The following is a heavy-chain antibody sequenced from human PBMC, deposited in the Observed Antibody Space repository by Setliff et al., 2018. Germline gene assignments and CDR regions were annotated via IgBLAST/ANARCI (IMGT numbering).Heavy chain of an antibody. CDR1: GFTFSTYW. D-gene: IGHD2-15*01. V-gene: IGHV3-7*03. CDR3: AKRGPYCSGGTCHYYFDY. J-gene: IGHJ4*02. CDR2: IKEDGSEK. Sequence: GGSLRLSCAASGFTFSTYWMSWVRQAPGKGLEWVANIKEDGSEKYYVDSVKGRFTISRDNAKNSLDLQMDSLRAEDTAVYYCAKRGPYCSGGTCHYYFDYWGQGTLVTVSS.